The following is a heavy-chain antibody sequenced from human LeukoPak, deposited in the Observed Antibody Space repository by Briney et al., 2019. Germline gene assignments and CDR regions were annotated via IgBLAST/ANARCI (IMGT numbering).Heavy chain of an antibody. J-gene: IGHJ4*02. CDR3: ARGWLRFLEWLLDY. CDR1: GYTFTSYG. Sequence: ASMKVSCKASGYTFTSYGISWVRQAPGQGLEWMGWISAYNGNTNYAQKLQGRVTMTTDTSTSTAYMELRSLRSDDTAVYYCARGWLRFLEWLLDYWGQGTLVTVSS. CDR2: ISAYNGNT. D-gene: IGHD3-3*01. V-gene: IGHV1-18*01.